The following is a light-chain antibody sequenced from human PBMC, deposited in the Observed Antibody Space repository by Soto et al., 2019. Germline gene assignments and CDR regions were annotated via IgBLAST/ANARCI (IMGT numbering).Light chain of an antibody. CDR1: QSVSSN. J-gene: IGKJ2*01. Sequence: EIVMTQSPATLSVSPGERATLSCRASQSVSSNLAWHQQKPGQAPRLLIYGASTRATGIPARFSGSGSGTEFTLTISSLQSEDVAVYYCQQYNYWPPYTFGQGTKLEIK. V-gene: IGKV3-15*01. CDR2: GAS. CDR3: QQYNYWPPYT.